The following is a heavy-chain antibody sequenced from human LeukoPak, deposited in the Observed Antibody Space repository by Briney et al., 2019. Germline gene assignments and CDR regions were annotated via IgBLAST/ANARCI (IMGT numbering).Heavy chain of an antibody. J-gene: IGHJ4*02. CDR2: IYYSGST. D-gene: IGHD3-16*01. V-gene: IGHV4-59*01. CDR3: AKDSENSYTYYFDY. CDR1: GGSISSYY. Sequence: SETLSLTCTVSGGSISSYYWSWIRQPPGKGLEWIGYIYYSGSTNYNPSLKSRVTISVDTSKNQFSLKLSSVTAADTAVYYCAKDSENSYTYYFDYWGQGTLVTVSS.